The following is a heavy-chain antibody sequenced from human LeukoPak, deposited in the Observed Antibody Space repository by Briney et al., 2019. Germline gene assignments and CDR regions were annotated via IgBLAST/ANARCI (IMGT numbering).Heavy chain of an antibody. Sequence: ASVKVSCKASGYTFTSNVIIWVRQAPGQGLEWMGIINPSGSSTSYAQKFQGRVTMTRDMSTSTVYMELSSLRSEDTAVYYCARIDGGYYYHDFDYWGQGTLVTVSS. CDR3: ARIDGGYYYHDFDY. CDR1: GYTFTSNV. J-gene: IGHJ4*02. CDR2: INPSGSST. D-gene: IGHD3-22*01. V-gene: IGHV1-46*01.